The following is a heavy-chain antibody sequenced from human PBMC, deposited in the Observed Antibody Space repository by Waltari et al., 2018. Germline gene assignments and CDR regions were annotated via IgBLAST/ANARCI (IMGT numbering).Heavy chain of an antibody. CDR2: VDPEDGET. Sequence: EVQLVQSGAEVKKPGATVKISCKASGYTFTDYYMHWVQQAPGKGLEWMGRVDPEDGETIYAEKFQGRVTITADTSTDTAYMELSSLRSEDTAVYYCATAKREGSITMVRGVIITEGYFDLWGRGTLVTVSS. CDR3: ATAKREGSITMVRGVIITEGYFDL. J-gene: IGHJ2*01. CDR1: GYTFTDYY. V-gene: IGHV1-69-2*01. D-gene: IGHD3-10*01.